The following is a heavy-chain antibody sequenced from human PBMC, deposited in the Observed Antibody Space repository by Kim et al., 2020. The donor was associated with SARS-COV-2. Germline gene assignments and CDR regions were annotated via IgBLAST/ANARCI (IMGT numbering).Heavy chain of an antibody. D-gene: IGHD3-3*01. CDR3: ASGSGYYPFDY. V-gene: IGHV4-59*08. Sequence: SETLSLTCSVSGGSISSYFWSWIRQPPGKGLEWIGYVHYSGNTNHNPSLKSRVTISVDTSKNQFSLKLSSVTAADTVVYYCASGSGYYPFDYWGQGTLVTVSS. J-gene: IGHJ4*02. CDR2: VHYSGNT. CDR1: GGSISSYF.